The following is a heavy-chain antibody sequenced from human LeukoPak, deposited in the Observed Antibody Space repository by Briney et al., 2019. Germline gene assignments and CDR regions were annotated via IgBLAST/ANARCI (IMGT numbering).Heavy chain of an antibody. CDR2: IYYSGST. Sequence: PSETLSLTCTVSGGSIISSSYHCGWIRQPPGKGLEWIGSIYYSGSTYYNPSLKSRVTISVDTSKNQFSLKLSSVTAADTALYYCSRIVGASGYWGQGTLVTVSS. D-gene: IGHD1-26*01. J-gene: IGHJ4*02. V-gene: IGHV4-39*01. CDR3: SRIVGASGY. CDR1: GGSIISSSYH.